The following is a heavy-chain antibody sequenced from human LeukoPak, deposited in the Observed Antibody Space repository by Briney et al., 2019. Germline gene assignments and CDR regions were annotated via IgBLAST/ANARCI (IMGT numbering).Heavy chain of an antibody. Sequence: SQTLSLTCTVSGGSISGADYYWSWIRQPPGKGLEWIGYVYHSGLTYYNPSLKSRLAISVDTSKNQFSLNLNSVTAADTAMYYCARGGGGSSTVTIYWFEPWGQGALVTVSS. CDR1: GGSISGADYY. V-gene: IGHV4-30-4*01. CDR3: ARGGGGSSTVTIYWFEP. J-gene: IGHJ5*02. D-gene: IGHD4-17*01. CDR2: VYHSGLT.